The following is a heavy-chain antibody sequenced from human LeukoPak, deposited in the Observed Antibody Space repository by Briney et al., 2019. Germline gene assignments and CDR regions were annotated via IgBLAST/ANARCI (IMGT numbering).Heavy chain of an antibody. CDR1: GGSISSYY. Sequence: SETLSLTCTVSGGSISSYYWSWIRQPPGKGLEWIGYIYYSGSTNCNPSLKSRVTISVDTSRNQFSLKLSSVTAADTAVYYCATGGSAYAFDIWGQGTMVTVSS. CDR2: IYYSGST. J-gene: IGHJ3*02. D-gene: IGHD2-15*01. CDR3: ATGGSAYAFDI. V-gene: IGHV4-59*01.